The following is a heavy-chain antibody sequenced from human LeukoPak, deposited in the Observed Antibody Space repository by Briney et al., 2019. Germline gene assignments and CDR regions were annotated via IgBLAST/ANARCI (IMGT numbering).Heavy chain of an antibody. V-gene: IGHV3-20*04. CDR3: ARRTYYYDSSGYYEDY. Sequence: GGSLRLSCAASGFTFADYGMSWVRQAPGRGLGWGSGINWNGGSTGYADSVKGRFTISRDNAKNSLYLQMNSRRAEDTALYYCARRTYYYDSSGYYEDYWGQGTLGTVSS. D-gene: IGHD3-22*01. J-gene: IGHJ4*02. CDR1: GFTFADYG. CDR2: INWNGGST.